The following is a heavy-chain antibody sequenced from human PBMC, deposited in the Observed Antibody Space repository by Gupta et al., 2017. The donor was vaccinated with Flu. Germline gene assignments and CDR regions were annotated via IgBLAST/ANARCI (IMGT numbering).Heavy chain of an antibody. CDR1: GFSLSDSH. CDR3: ARDLDWAFIF. CDR2: IGSGGNT. V-gene: IGHV3-48*02. D-gene: IGHD2-21*01. Sequence: EVHLVESGGGLVQPGGSLGLTLLISGFSLSDSHMNWIRQFPGKGPEWISYIGSGGNTDYADSVRGRFTISRDNARDSVFLQMNSLRDEDTALYYCARDLDWAFIFWGQGVLVTVSS. J-gene: IGHJ4*02.